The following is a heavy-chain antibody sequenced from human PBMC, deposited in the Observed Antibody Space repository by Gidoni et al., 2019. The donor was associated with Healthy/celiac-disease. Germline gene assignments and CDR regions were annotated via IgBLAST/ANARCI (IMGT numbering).Heavy chain of an antibody. CDR1: GFTFSSYG. Sequence: QVQLVESGGGVVQPGRSLRLSCAASGFTFSSYGMHCVRQAPGKGLEWVAVIWYDGSNKYYADSVKGRFTISRDNSKNTLYLQMNSLRAEDTAVYYCASIGFGPDSDYWGQGTLVTVSS. J-gene: IGHJ4*02. CDR2: IWYDGSNK. CDR3: ASIGFGPDSDY. D-gene: IGHD3-10*01. V-gene: IGHV3-33*01.